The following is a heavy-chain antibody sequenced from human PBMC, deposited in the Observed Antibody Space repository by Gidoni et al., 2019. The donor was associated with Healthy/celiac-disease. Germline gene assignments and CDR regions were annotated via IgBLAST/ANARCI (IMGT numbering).Heavy chain of an antibody. CDR2: ISYDGSNK. CDR1: GFTFSSYA. D-gene: IGHD3-10*01. Sequence: QVQLVESGGGVVQPGRSLRRSCAASGFTFSSYAMHWVRQAPGKGLEWVAVISYDGSNKYYADSVKGRFTISRDNSKNTLYLQMNSLRAEDTAVYYCARDRRNYYGSGSYYYWGQGTLVTVSS. V-gene: IGHV3-30-3*01. CDR3: ARDRRNYYGSGSYYY. J-gene: IGHJ4*02.